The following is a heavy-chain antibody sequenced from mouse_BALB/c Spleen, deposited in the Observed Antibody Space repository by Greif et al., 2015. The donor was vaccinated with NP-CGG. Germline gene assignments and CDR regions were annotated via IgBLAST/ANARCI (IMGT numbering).Heavy chain of an antibody. CDR2: IWGGGST. V-gene: IGHV2-6-5*01. D-gene: IGHD2-4*01. Sequence: VQGVESGPGLVAPSQSLSITCTVSGFSLTDYGVSWIRQPPGKGLEWLGVIWGGGSTYYNSALKSRLSISKDNSKSQVFLKMNSLQTDDTAMYYCAKHCDYGYYAMDYWGQGTSVTVSS. CDR3: AKHCDYGYYAMDY. J-gene: IGHJ4*01. CDR1: GFSLTDYG.